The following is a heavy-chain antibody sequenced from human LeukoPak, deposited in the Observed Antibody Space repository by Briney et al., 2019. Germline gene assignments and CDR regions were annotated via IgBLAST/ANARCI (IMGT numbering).Heavy chain of an antibody. CDR1: GFTFSSYG. Sequence: PGRSLRLSCAASGFTFSSYGMHWVRQAPGKGLEWVAVISYDGSNKYYADSVKGRFTISRDNSKNTLYLQMNSLRAEDTAVYYCAKDLCGGGCYLAGGPDYWGQGTLVTVSS. D-gene: IGHD2-15*01. V-gene: IGHV3-30*18. J-gene: IGHJ4*02. CDR3: AKDLCGGGCYLAGGPDY. CDR2: ISYDGSNK.